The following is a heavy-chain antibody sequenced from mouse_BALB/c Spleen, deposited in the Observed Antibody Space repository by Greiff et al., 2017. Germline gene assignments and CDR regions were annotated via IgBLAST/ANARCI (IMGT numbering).Heavy chain of an antibody. CDR3: ARGVYDYDEAYWCFDV. Sequence: QVQLKESGPGLVAPSQSLSITCTVSGFSLTSYGVHWVRQPPGKGLEWLGVIWAGGSTNYNSALMSRLSISKDNSKSQVFLKMNSLQTDDTAMYYCARGVYDYDEAYWCFDVWGAGTTVTVSS. CDR1: GFSLTSYG. D-gene: IGHD2-4*01. CDR2: IWAGGST. J-gene: IGHJ1*01. V-gene: IGHV2-9*02.